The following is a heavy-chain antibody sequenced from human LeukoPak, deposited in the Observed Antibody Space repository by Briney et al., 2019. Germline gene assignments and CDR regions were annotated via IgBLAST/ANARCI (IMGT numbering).Heavy chain of an antibody. Sequence: SETLSLTCTVSGGSISSYYWSWIRQPPGKGLEWIGYIYYSGSTNYNPSLKSRVTISVDTSKNQFSLKLSSVTAADTAVYYCARGYHGRKGSSYHNWFDPWGQGTLVTVSS. CDR1: GGSISSYY. CDR3: ARGYHGRKGSSYHNWFDP. D-gene: IGHD2-2*01. CDR2: IYYSGST. J-gene: IGHJ5*02. V-gene: IGHV4-59*12.